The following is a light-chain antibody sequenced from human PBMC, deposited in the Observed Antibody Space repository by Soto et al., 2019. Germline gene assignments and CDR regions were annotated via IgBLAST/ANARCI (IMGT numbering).Light chain of an antibody. CDR1: SVDVGGYNY. CDR2: EVS. V-gene: IGLV2-14*01. J-gene: IGLJ1*01. CDR3: TSYTIKTTYV. Sequence: QSALTQPASVSGSLGQSITISCTGTSVDVGGYNYVSWYQHHPGKAPRLLIFEVSNRPSGVSNRFSGSKSGNTASLTSSGLQAEDEADYYCTSYTIKTTYVFGTGTKLTVL.